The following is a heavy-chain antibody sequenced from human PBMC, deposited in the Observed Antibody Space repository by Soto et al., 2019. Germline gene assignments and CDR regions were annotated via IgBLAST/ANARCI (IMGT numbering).Heavy chain of an antibody. Sequence: RGSLRLSCAASGFIFTRYSMNWVRQAPGKGLEWVSSISSTTNFIYYGDSMKGRFTISRDNAKNSLYLEMNSLRAEDTAVYYCARGSEDLTSNFDYWGKGTLVTVSS. J-gene: IGHJ4*02. CDR2: ISSTTNFI. CDR3: ARGSEDLTSNFDY. CDR1: GFIFTRYS. V-gene: IGHV3-21*06.